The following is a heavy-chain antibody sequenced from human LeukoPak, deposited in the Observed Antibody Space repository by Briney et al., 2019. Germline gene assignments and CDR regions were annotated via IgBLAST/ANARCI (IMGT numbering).Heavy chain of an antibody. CDR3: ARDYTGGWNDY. Sequence: PGGSLRLSCAASGFSFSSYAIHWVRQAPGKGLEWLSFISSDGSEKYYADSVKGRFTISRDNSKNTLYLQLSSLRVEDTAVYYCARDYTGGWNDYWGQGTLVIVSS. CDR1: GFSFSSYA. D-gene: IGHD7-27*01. V-gene: IGHV3-30*19. J-gene: IGHJ4*02. CDR2: ISSDGSEK.